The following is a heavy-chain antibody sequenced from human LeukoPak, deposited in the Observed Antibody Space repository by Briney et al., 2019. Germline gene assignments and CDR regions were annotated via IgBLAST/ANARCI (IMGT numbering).Heavy chain of an antibody. D-gene: IGHD6-19*01. Sequence: GRSLRLSCAASGFTFSSYAMHWVRQAPGKGLEWVAVISYDGSNKYYADSVKGRFTISRDNSKNTLYLQMNSLRAEDTAVYYCAREGYSSGWYLRYYYMDVWGKGTTVTVSS. CDR1: GFTFSSYA. CDR3: AREGYSSGWYLRYYYMDV. V-gene: IGHV3-30*04. J-gene: IGHJ6*03. CDR2: ISYDGSNK.